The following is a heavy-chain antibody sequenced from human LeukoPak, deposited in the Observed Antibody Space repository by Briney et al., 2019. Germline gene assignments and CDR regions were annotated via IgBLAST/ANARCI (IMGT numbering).Heavy chain of an antibody. V-gene: IGHV4-59*01. CDR1: GGSISSYY. J-gene: IGHJ6*03. CDR2: IYYSGST. Sequence: SETLSLTCTVSGGSISSYYWSWIRQPPGKGLEWIGYIYYSGSTNYNPSLKSRVTISVDTSKNQFSLKLSSVTAADTAVYYCAKKDYYYMDVWGKGTTVTVSS. CDR3: AKKDYYYMDV.